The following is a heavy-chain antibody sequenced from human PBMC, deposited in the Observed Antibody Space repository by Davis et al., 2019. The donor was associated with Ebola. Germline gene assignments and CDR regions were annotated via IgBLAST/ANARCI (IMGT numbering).Heavy chain of an antibody. CDR3: ARELGRTVTYYFDY. CDR2: INHSGST. V-gene: IGHV4-34*01. D-gene: IGHD4-17*01. J-gene: IGHJ4*02. CDR1: GGSFSGYY. Sequence: PSETLSLTCAVYGGSFSGYYWSWIRQPPGKGLEWIGEINHSGSTNYNPSLKSRVTISVDTSKNQFSLKLSSVTAADTAVYYCARELGRTVTYYFDYWGQGTLVTVSS.